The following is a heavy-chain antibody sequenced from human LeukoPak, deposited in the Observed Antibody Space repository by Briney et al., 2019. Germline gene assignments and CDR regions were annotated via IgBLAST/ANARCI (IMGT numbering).Heavy chain of an antibody. D-gene: IGHD3-10*01. Sequence: GESLRISCHVSGYXFTHYWIGWVRQMPGKGLESMGKINPADSDTTYSPSFQGQVPISADKSNRTVYLQWSSLKASDTAMYYCSRQSRDGSKTRGYYFDYWGQETLVTVSS. J-gene: IGHJ4*02. V-gene: IGHV5-51*01. CDR2: INPADSDT. CDR3: SRQSRDGSKTRGYYFDY. CDR1: GYXFTHYW.